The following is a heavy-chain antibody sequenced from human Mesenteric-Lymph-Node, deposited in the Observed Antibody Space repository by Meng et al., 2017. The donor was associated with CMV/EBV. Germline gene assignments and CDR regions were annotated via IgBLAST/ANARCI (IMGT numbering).Heavy chain of an antibody. CDR3: ARGGAYYSGSYP. D-gene: IGHD1-26*01. V-gene: IGHV3-74*01. CDR1: GFTFSSYW. CDR2: INNYGSST. Sequence: GESLKISCAASGFTFSSYWMHWVRQASGKGLVWVSRINNYGSSTNYADSVKGRFTISRDNAMNTMYLQMNSLGVEDTGVYYCARGGAYYSGSYPWGQGTLVTVSS. J-gene: IGHJ5*02.